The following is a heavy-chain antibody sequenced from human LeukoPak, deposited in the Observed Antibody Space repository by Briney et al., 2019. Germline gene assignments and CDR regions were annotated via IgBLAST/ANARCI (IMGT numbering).Heavy chain of an antibody. D-gene: IGHD6-6*01. J-gene: IGHJ4*02. V-gene: IGHV3-30*03. CDR2: ISYDGGK. Sequence: PGTSLRLSCAASGFPFSDYGMYWVRQAPGKGLEWVAIISYDGGKYYADSVKGRFTISRDNSKDTLYLQMNSLRAEDTAVYFCVSLGYSSSSVRYWGQGTLVTVSS. CDR1: GFPFSDYG. CDR3: VSLGYSSSSVRY.